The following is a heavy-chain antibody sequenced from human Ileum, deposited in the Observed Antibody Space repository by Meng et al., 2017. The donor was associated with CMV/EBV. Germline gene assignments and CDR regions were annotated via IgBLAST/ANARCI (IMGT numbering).Heavy chain of an antibody. Sequence: RLARSAARPGVVGPSGPSSPTFTVSAGSRSSSSYDWGWSRQPPGKGLEWIGSIYYSGTTYYNPSLKSRVTMSIDTSTNQFSLNLRSVTAADTAVYYCVRDKDNNCLLDWFDPWGQGTLVTVSS. J-gene: IGHJ5*02. CDR3: VRDKDNNCLLDWFDP. V-gene: IGHV4-39*06. CDR1: AGSRSSSSYD. D-gene: IGHD1-20*01. CDR2: IYYSGTT.